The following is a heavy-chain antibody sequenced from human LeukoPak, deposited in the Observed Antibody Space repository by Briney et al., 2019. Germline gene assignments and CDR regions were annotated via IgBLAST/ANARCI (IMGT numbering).Heavy chain of an antibody. CDR3: AKVRVVVATDWFDP. J-gene: IGHJ5*02. D-gene: IGHD2-15*01. V-gene: IGHV3-23*01. CDR1: GFTFSSYA. CDR2: ISGNGGST. Sequence: PGGSLRLSCAASGFTFSSYAMTWIRQAPGKGLEWVSAISGNGGSTYYADSVKGRFTISRDNSKNTVYLQMNSLRAEDTAVYYCAKVRVVVATDWFDPWGQGTLVTVSS.